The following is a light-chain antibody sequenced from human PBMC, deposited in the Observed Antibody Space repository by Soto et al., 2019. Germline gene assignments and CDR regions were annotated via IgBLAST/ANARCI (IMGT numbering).Light chain of an antibody. J-gene: IGLJ7*01. CDR3: QVWDKSSDHAV. CDR1: NIRSKS. Sequence: SYELTQPPSVSVAPGKTARITCGGTNIRSKSVHWYQQKPGQAPVVVMYYDSDRPSGIPERFSGAKSGNTATLTISRVEAGDEADYYCQVWDKSSDHAVFGGGTQLTVL. CDR2: YDS. V-gene: IGLV3-21*04.